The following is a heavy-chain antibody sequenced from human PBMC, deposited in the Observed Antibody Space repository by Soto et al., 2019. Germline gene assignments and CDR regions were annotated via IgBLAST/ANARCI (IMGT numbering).Heavy chain of an antibody. CDR3: VRVVAIPGYPDN. Sequence: QVQLVQSGAEVRQPASSVKVSCKTSGGTFRSYAISWVRQAPGQGLEWRGGIVPIVDTSTYAQKFQGRVTITADESTSTVYMELSSLRSDDTAVYYCVRVVAIPGYPDNWGQGTLVTVSS. V-gene: IGHV1-69*12. J-gene: IGHJ4*02. D-gene: IGHD5-12*01. CDR1: GGTFRSYA. CDR2: IVPIVDTS.